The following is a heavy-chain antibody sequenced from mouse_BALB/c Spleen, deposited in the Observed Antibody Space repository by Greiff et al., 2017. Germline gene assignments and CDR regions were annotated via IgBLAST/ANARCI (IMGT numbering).Heavy chain of an antibody. Sequence: EVMLVESGAELVRSGASVKLSCTASGFNIKDYYMHWVKQRPEQGLEWIGWIDPENGDTEYAPKFQGKATMTADTSSNTAYLQLSSLTSEDTAVYYCNENYGIYEVYAMDYWGQGTSVTVSS. J-gene: IGHJ4*01. CDR2: IDPENGDT. D-gene: IGHD2-1*01. CDR1: GFNIKDYY. V-gene: IGHV14-4*02. CDR3: NENYGIYEVYAMDY.